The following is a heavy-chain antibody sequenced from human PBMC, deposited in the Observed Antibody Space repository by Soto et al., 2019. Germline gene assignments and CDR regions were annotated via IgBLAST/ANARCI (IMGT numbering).Heavy chain of an antibody. D-gene: IGHD6-19*01. V-gene: IGHV3-48*02. CDR2: ISIDGRTI. Sequence: GGSLRLSCSGSGFIFSIYAIHWVRQAPGKGLEYVSYISIDGRTIHYADSVKGRFTISRDNAKNSVYLQMTSLRDEDTAVYYCARSVEGHFDFWGQGILVTVSS. J-gene: IGHJ4*01. CDR3: ARSVEGHFDF. CDR1: GFIFSIYA.